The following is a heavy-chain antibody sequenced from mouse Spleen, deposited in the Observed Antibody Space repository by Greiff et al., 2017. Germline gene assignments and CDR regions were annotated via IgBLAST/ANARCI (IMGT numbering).Heavy chain of an antibody. J-gene: IGHJ4*01. CDR2: IWRGGST. CDR3: AKNLLDGWYAMDY. V-gene: IGHV2-5-1*01. CDR1: GFSLTSYG. D-gene: IGHD2-10*01. Sequence: QVQLQQSGPSLVQPSQSLSITCTVSGFSLTSYGVHWVRQSPGKGLEWLGVIWRGGSTDYNAAFMSRLSITKDNSKSQVFFKMNSLQADDTAIYYCAKNLLDGWYAMDYWGQGTSVTVSA.